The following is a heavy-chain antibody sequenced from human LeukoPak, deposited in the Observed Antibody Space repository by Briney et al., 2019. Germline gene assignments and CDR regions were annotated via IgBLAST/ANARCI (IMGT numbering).Heavy chain of an antibody. CDR2: INPNSGGT. CDR3: AGSGYYDILTGYGMDV. V-gene: IGHV1-2*04. D-gene: IGHD3-9*01. Sequence: ASVKVSCKASGYTFTGYYMHWVRQAPGQGLEWMGWINPNSGGTNYAQKFQGWVTMTRDTSISTAYMELSRLRSDDTAVYYCAGSGYYDILTGYGMDVWGQGTTVTVSS. CDR1: GYTFTGYY. J-gene: IGHJ6*02.